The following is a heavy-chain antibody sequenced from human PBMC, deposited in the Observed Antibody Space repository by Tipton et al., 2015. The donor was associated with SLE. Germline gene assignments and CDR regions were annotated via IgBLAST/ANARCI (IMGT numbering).Heavy chain of an antibody. D-gene: IGHD2-15*01. CDR2: VNHGVVT. CDR1: GGSFSGTS. V-gene: IGHV4-34*01. CDR3: ATAVDCGGGSCYLGY. Sequence: TLSLTCTVNGGSFSGTSWNWIRQPPGKGLEWIGDVNHGVVTSYNPSLKSRVTMAVDTSKYQFSLSLSSVTAADTGVYYCATAVDCGGGSCYLGYWGQGALVTVSS. J-gene: IGHJ4*02.